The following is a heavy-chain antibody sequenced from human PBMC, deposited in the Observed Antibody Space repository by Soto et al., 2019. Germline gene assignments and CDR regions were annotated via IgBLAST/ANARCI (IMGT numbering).Heavy chain of an antibody. CDR3: ARGNAYCDGDCYPNWFDP. CDR1: GDSISTYY. J-gene: IGHJ5*02. CDR2: IYYRGST. D-gene: IGHD2-21*01. Sequence: SETLSLTCSVSGDSISTYYWSWIRQPPGKGLEWIGHIYYRGSTNYNPSLMGRVTLSVDTSKNEPSLKLNSVTAAGTAVYYCARGNAYCDGDCYPNWFDPWGQGTLVTVSS. V-gene: IGHV4-59*12.